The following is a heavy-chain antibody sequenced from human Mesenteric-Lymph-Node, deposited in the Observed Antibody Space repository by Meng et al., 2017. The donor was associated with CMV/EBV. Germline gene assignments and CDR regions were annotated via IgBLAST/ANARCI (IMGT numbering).Heavy chain of an antibody. Sequence: ETLSLTCAASGFTFSTYTMNWVRQAPGKGLEWVSSISGSNTNIYYADSVKGRFTISRDNAKNSLYLQMNSLRAEDTALYYCARGKDRIAVAGGSLDYWAQGTLVTVSS. J-gene: IGHJ4*02. V-gene: IGHV3-21*01. CDR2: ISGSNTNI. CDR1: GFTFSTYT. D-gene: IGHD6-19*01. CDR3: ARGKDRIAVAGGSLDY.